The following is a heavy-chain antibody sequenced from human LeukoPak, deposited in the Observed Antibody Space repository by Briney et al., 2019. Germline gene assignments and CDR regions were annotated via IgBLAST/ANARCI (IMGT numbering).Heavy chain of an antibody. J-gene: IGHJ4*02. CDR1: GYSISSCYY. Sequence: SEPLSLPCTVSGYSISSCYYWGWLRQPPGKGLECIGSICRSASTYYNPSLKSRVTISIDTSKNQFSLKLNPVTAADTAVYYCARETCGCSGYDYYWGQGTLVTVSS. V-gene: IGHV4-38-2*02. CDR3: ARETCGCSGYDYY. CDR2: ICRSAST. D-gene: IGHD5-12*01.